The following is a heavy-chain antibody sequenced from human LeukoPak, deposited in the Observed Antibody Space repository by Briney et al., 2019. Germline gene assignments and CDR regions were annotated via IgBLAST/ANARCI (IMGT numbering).Heavy chain of an antibody. CDR1: GVSFSGSY. V-gene: IGHV4-34*01. J-gene: IGHJ3*02. Sequence: SETLSLTCAVYGVSFSGSYWSWIRQSPGKGLEWIGEIIHSGSTTYNPSLKSRVTISIDTSKNQFSLKLSSVTAADTAVYYCARGGGDWNDAYQNAFDIWDQGTMGNVSS. D-gene: IGHD1-1*01. CDR2: IIHSGST. CDR3: ARGGGDWNDAYQNAFDI.